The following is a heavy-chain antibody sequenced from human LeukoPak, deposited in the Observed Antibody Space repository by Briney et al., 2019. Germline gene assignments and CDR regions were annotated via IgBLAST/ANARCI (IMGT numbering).Heavy chain of an antibody. CDR1: GYTLTELS. CDR3: ATDTYYYDSSSYYYKVPFLGY. J-gene: IGHJ4*02. CDR2: FDPEDGET. Sequence: ASVKVSCKVSGYTLTELSMHWVRQAPGKGLEWMGGFDPEDGETIYAQKFQGRVTMTEDTSTDTAYMELSSLRSEDTAVYYCATDTYYYDSSSYYYKVPFLGYWGQGTLVTVSS. D-gene: IGHD3-22*01. V-gene: IGHV1-24*01.